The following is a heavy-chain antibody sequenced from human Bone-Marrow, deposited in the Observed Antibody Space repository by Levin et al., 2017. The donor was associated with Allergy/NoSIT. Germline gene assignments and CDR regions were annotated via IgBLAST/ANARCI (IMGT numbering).Heavy chain of an antibody. CDR1: GGSISSYY. D-gene: IGHD6-13*01. Sequence: SQTLSLTCTVSGGSISSYYWSWIRQPPGKGLEWIGYIYYSGSTNYNPSLKSRVTISVDTSKNQFSLKLSSVTAADTAVYYCATRAYSSSWYYPTGGAFDIWGQGTMVTVSS. CDR3: ATRAYSSSWYYPTGGAFDI. V-gene: IGHV4-59*08. CDR2: IYYSGST. J-gene: IGHJ3*02.